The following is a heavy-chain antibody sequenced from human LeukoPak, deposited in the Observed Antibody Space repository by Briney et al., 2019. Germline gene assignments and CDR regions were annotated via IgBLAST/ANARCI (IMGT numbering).Heavy chain of an antibody. D-gene: IGHD3-9*01. CDR2: INAGNGNT. CDR3: AREWVLRYFPTYYYYGMDV. J-gene: IGHJ6*02. CDR1: GYTFTSYA. Sequence: ASVKVSCKASGYTFTSYAMHWVRQAPGQRLEWMGWINAGNGNTKYSQKFQGRVTITRDTSASAAYMELSSLRSEDTAVYYCAREWVLRYFPTYYYYGMDVWGQGTTVTVSS. V-gene: IGHV1-3*01.